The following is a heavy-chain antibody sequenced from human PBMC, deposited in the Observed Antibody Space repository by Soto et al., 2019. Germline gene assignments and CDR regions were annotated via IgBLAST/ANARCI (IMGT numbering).Heavy chain of an antibody. V-gene: IGHV1-69*06. CDR2: IIPIYDSP. Sequence: QVHLVQSGTEVKKPGSSVKVSCKASGDTFNNYAISWVRQAPGQGLQWMGGIIPIYDSPSYAQGSHNRVTTTADRSTSTAHLELNGLTSEDTAVYYCAASTFLSGVSGYFHLDFWGQGPLVTVSS. CDR1: GDTFNNYA. J-gene: IGHJ4*02. D-gene: IGHD3-3*01. CDR3: AASTFLSGVSGYFHLDF.